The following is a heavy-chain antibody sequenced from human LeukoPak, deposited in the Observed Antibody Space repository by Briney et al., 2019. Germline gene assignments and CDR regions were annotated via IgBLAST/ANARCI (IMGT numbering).Heavy chain of an antibody. D-gene: IGHD6-13*01. J-gene: IGHJ6*03. CDR3: ARDQGYSSSWIDYYYYYMDV. CDR1: GGTFSSYA. V-gene: IGHV1-2*02. Sequence: ASVKVSCKASGGTFSSYAISWVRQAPGQGLEWMGWINPNSGGTNYAQKFQGRVTMTRDTSISTAYMELSRLRSDDTAVYYCARDQGYSSSWIDYYYYYMDVWGKGTTVTVSS. CDR2: INPNSGGT.